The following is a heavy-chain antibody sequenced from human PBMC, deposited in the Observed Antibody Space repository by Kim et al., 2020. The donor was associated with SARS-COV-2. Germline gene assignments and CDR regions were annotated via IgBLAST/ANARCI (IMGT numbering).Heavy chain of an antibody. CDR3: ARVFYDFWSGYYWSWFDP. CDR1: GGSISSGGYS. Sequence: TLSLTCAVSGGSISSGGYSWSWIRQPPGKGLEWIGYIYHSGSTYYNPSLKSRVTISVDRSKNQFSLKLSSLTAADTAVYYCARVFYDFWSGYYWSWFDPWGQGTLVTVSS. CDR2: IYHSGST. D-gene: IGHD3-3*01. J-gene: IGHJ5*02. V-gene: IGHV4-30-2*01.